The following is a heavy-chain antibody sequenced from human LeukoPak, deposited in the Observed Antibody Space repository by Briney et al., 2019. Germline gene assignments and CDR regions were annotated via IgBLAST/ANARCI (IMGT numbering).Heavy chain of an antibody. V-gene: IGHV3-74*01. CDR3: ARDRRRSVQWLAGTSTSTDQMNYTPDY. CDR1: GFTFSSYW. J-gene: IGHJ4*02. CDR2: INSDGSST. Sequence: GGSLRPSCAASGFTFSSYWMHWVRQAPGKGLVWVSRINSDGSSTSYADSVKGRFTISRDNAKNTLYLQMNSLRAEDTAVYYCARDRRRSVQWLAGTSTSTDQMNYTPDYWGQGTLVTVSS. D-gene: IGHD6-19*01.